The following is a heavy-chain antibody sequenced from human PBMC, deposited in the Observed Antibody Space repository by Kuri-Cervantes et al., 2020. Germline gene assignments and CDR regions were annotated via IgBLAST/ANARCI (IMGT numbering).Heavy chain of an antibody. V-gene: IGHV3-9*01. J-gene: IGHJ4*02. CDR2: ISWNSGSI. CDR3: AKGQNWAYFDY. Sequence: GGSLRLSCAASGFTFDDYAMHWVRQAPGKGLGWVSGISWNSGSIGYADSVKGRFTISRDNAKNSLYLQMNSLRAEDTALYYCAKGQNWAYFDYWGQGTLVTVSS. D-gene: IGHD7-27*01. CDR1: GFTFDDYA.